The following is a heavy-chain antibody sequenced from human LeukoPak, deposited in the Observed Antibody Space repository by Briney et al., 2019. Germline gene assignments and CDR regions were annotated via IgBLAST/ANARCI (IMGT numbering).Heavy chain of an antibody. Sequence: GGSLRLSCAASGFTFSIYAMSWVRQAPGKGLEWVSVISGGGARTYYADSVKGRFTISRDNSENTLYLQMNSLRAEDTALYYCARVRDHCYDGMDVWGQGTTVTVSS. J-gene: IGHJ6*02. CDR3: ARVRDHCYDGMDV. CDR1: GFTFSIYA. CDR2: ISGGGART. V-gene: IGHV3-23*01.